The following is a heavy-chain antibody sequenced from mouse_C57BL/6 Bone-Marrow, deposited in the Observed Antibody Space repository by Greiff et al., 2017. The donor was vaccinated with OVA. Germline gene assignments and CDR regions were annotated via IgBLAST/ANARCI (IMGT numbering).Heavy chain of an antibody. CDR1: GYTFTSYW. V-gene: IGHV1-61*01. CDR3: ARSGFITTQGYFDV. J-gene: IGHJ1*03. D-gene: IGHD1-1*01. CDR2: IYPSDSET. Sequence: QVQLQQPGAELVRPGSSVKLSCKASGYTFTSYWMDWVKQRPGQGLEWIGNIYPSDSETHYNQQFKDKATLTVDKSSSTAYMQLSSLTSEDSSVYYCARSGFITTQGYFDVWGTGTTVTVSS.